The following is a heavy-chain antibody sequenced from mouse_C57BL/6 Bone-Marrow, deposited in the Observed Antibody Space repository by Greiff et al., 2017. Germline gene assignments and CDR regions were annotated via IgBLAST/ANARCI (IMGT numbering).Heavy chain of an antibody. D-gene: IGHD2-4*01. CDR1: GYTFTNYW. CDR3: ARAYDYDDYTMDY. CDR2: LHPKGGSP. V-gene: IGHV1-64*01. Sequence: QVQLQQPGAELVKPGASVKLSCKASGYTFTNYWMHWVKQRPGQGLEWIGMLHPKGGSPDYNEKFKNEATLSVDKSSMTAYMELSSLTSEDSAVYYCARAYDYDDYTMDYWGQGTSVTVSS. J-gene: IGHJ4*01.